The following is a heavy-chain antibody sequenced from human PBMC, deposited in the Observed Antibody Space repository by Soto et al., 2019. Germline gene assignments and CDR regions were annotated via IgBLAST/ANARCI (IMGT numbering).Heavy chain of an antibody. J-gene: IGHJ4*02. CDR2: IYYSGST. CDR1: GGSISSGGFY. CDR3: ARHGGYYFDY. Sequence: SETLALTGTVSGGSISSGGFYWSWTRQHPGKGLEWIGYIYYSGSTYYNPSLKSRVTISVDTSKNQFSLKLSSVTAADTAEYYCARHGGYYFDYWGQGVPVTVSS. D-gene: IGHD3-16*01. V-gene: IGHV4-31*03.